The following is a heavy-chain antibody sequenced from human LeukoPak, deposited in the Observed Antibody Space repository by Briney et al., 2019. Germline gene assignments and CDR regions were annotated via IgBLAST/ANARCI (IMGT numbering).Heavy chain of an antibody. CDR1: GFTFSNYW. V-gene: IGHV3-74*01. D-gene: IGHD1-26*01. CDR2: IKSDGSST. CDR3: AKDRRGSYLRYYFDY. J-gene: IGHJ4*02. Sequence: GGSLRLSCAASGFTFSNYWMHWVRQAPGEALMWVSRIKSDGSSTTYADSVKGRFTISRDNSKNTLYLQMNSLRAEDTAVYYYAKDRRGSYLRYYFDYWGQGTLVTVSS.